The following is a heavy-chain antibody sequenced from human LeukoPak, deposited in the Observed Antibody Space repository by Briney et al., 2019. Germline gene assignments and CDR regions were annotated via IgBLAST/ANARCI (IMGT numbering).Heavy chain of an antibody. J-gene: IGHJ4*02. Sequence: ASVKVSCKASGYTFTSYCMHWVRQAPGQGLEWMGIINPSGGSTRYAQKFQGRVTMTRDMSTSTVYMELSSLRSEDTAVYYCARSAGRYYSNIENYFDYWGQGTLVTVSS. CDR2: INPSGGST. V-gene: IGHV1-46*01. CDR3: ARSAGRYYSNIENYFDY. D-gene: IGHD3-10*01. CDR1: GYTFTSYC.